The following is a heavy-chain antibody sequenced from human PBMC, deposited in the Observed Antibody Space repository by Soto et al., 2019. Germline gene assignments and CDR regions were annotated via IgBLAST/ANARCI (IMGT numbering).Heavy chain of an antibody. CDR3: ARNRLRQYYYGMDV. J-gene: IGHJ6*02. V-gene: IGHV5-51*01. D-gene: IGHD3-10*01. Sequence: PVESLKISCQGSGYIFANYWISCFLQMPVKVLEWVGVIYPGDSDTRYSPSFRGQVTISADKSISHVYLQWSSLKASDTAMYYCARNRLRQYYYGMDVWGQGTTVTVSS. CDR2: IYPGDSDT. CDR1: GYIFANYW.